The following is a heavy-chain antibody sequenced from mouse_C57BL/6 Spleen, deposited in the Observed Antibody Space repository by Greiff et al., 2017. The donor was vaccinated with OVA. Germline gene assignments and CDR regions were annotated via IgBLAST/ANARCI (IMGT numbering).Heavy chain of an antibody. V-gene: IGHV14-3*01. D-gene: IGHD2-3*01. CDR2: IDPANGNT. CDR3: ALIYDGYYEGFAY. J-gene: IGHJ3*01. CDR1: GFNIKNTY. Sequence: EVQLVESVAELVRPGASVKLSCTASGFNIKNTYMHWVKQRPEQGLEWIGRIDPANGNTKYAPKFQGKATITADTSSNTAYLQLSSLTSEDTAIYYCALIYDGYYEGFAYWGQGTLVTVSA.